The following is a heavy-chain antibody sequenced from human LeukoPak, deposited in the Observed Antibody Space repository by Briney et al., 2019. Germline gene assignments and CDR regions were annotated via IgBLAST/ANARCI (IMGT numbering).Heavy chain of an antibody. CDR2: IYHSGST. V-gene: IGHV4-38-2*02. CDR1: GYSISSGYY. CDR3: ARVAVVAATTPDAFGI. J-gene: IGHJ3*02. D-gene: IGHD2-15*01. Sequence: SETLSLTCTVSGYSISSGYYWGWIRQPPGKGLEWIGSIYHSGSTYYNPSLKSRVTISVDTSKNQFSLKLSSVTAADTAVYYCARVAVVAATTPDAFGIWGQGTMVTVSS.